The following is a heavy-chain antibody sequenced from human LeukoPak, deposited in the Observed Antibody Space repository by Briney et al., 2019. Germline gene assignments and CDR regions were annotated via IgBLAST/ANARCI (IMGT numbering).Heavy chain of an antibody. D-gene: IGHD6-19*01. V-gene: IGHV3-48*04. CDR1: GFTFSDYS. Sequence: GGSLRLSCAASGFTFSDYSMNWVRQAPGKGLEWVSYISFSVNTKYYGDSVKGRFTISRDNAKNSLYLHMDSLRAEDTAVYYFARGAYSRGWAYFDHWGQGTLVTVSS. CDR2: ISFSVNTK. J-gene: IGHJ4*02. CDR3: ARGAYSRGWAYFDH.